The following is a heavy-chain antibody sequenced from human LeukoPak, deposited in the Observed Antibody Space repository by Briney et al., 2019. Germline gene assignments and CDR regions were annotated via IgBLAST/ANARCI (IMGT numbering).Heavy chain of an antibody. CDR1: GFTFSNYG. CDR3: ARSPVQQLVRGYFDY. V-gene: IGHV3-23*01. J-gene: IGHJ4*02. D-gene: IGHD6-13*01. CDR2: ISGRGDNT. Sequence: GGSLRLSCAASGFTFSNYGMHWVRQAPGKGLDWVSAISGRGDNTYYTDSVKGRFTISRDNSKNTLYLQMNSLRAEDTAVYYCARSPVQQLVRGYFDYWGQGTLVTVSS.